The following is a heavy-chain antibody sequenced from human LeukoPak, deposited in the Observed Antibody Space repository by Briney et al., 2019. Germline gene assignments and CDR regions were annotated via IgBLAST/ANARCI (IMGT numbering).Heavy chain of an antibody. CDR2: TYTSGST. J-gene: IGHJ6*03. Sequence: SETLSLTCTVSGGSISSYYWSWIRQPAGKGLEWIGRTYTSGSTNYNPSLKSRVTMSVDTSKNQFSLKLSSVTAADTAVYYCARGGAAGTPSWYYYMDVWGKGTTVTISS. D-gene: IGHD6-13*01. CDR3: ARGGAAGTPSWYYYMDV. CDR1: GGSISSYY. V-gene: IGHV4-4*07.